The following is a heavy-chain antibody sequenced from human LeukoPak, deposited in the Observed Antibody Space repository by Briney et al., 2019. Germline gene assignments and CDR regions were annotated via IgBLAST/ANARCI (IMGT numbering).Heavy chain of an antibody. CDR3: ARDLLGDWRYIWGY. D-gene: IGHD1-1*01. CDR1: GYTFTSYG. Sequence: ASVKVSCKASGYTFTSYGISWVRQAPGQGLEWMGWIDPNTGGTNYAQKFQGRVTMTRDTSISTAYMELSRLRSDDTAVYYCARDLLGDWRYIWGYWGQGTLVTVSS. V-gene: IGHV1-2*02. J-gene: IGHJ4*02. CDR2: IDPNTGGT.